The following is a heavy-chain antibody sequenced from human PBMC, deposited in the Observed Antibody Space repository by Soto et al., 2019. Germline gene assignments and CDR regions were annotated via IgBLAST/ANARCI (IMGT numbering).Heavy chain of an antibody. CDR2: INTDNGKT. D-gene: IGHD2-2*01. CDR1: GYIFTSYS. V-gene: IGHV1-3*04. Sequence: GASVKVSCKAFGYIFTSYSIHWVRQAPGQRLEWMGWINTDNGKTRDSQKFQDRVTLTRDTSANTAYMEVSSLKPEDTAVYYCARAGNCTSTTCFSGWLDPWGQGTLVTV. J-gene: IGHJ5*02. CDR3: ARAGNCTSTTCFSGWLDP.